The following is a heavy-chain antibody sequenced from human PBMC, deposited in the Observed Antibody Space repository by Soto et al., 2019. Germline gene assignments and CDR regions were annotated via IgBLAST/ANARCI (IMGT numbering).Heavy chain of an antibody. CDR2: INHSGST. J-gene: IGHJ5*01. Sequence: SETLSLTCAVYGGSFSGYYWSWIRQPPGKGLEWIGEINHSGSTNYNPSLKSRVTISVDTSKNQFSLKLSSVTAADTAVYYCARWYQLLWGFDSWGQGTLVTVSS. CDR1: GGSFSGYY. V-gene: IGHV4-34*01. CDR3: ARWYQLLWGFDS. D-gene: IGHD2-2*01.